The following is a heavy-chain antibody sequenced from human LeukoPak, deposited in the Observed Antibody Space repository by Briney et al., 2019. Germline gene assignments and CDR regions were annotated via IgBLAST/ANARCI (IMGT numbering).Heavy chain of an antibody. CDR2: ISGSGGST. J-gene: IGHJ4*02. D-gene: IGHD4-23*01. V-gene: IGHV3-23*01. CDR1: GFTSSSYA. Sequence: GGALRLSCAASGFTSSSYAMSWVPQAPGKGLEWVSAISGSGGSTYYADSVKGRFTISRDNSKNTLYLQMNSLRAEDTAVYYCAKKDYGGNEYFDYWGQGTLVTVSS. CDR3: AKKDYGGNEYFDY.